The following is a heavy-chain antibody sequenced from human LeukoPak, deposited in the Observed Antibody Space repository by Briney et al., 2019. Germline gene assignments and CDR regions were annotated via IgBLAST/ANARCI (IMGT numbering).Heavy chain of an antibody. CDR2: ISYSGST. J-gene: IGHJ4*02. V-gene: IGHV4-59*08. CDR3: ARQAGSFTTFDY. D-gene: IGHD1-26*01. Sequence: SETLSLTCNVSGGSISSYYWTWIRQSPGKGLERIGYISYSGSTKYNPSVERRVTISKDTSKNHFFLRINSVAAADAATYYCARQAGSFTTFDYWGQGILVTVSS. CDR1: GGSISSYY.